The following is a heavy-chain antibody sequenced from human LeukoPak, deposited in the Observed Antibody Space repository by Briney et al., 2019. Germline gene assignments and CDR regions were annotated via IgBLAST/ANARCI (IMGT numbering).Heavy chain of an antibody. Sequence: SETLSLTCAVYGGSFSGYYWSWIRQPPGKGLEWIGEINHSGSTNYNPSLKSRVTISVDTSKNQFSLKLSSVTAADTAVYYCARGPTYYYDSSGYSFFFQHWGQGTLVIVSS. D-gene: IGHD3-22*01. CDR1: GGSFSGYY. CDR2: INHSGST. V-gene: IGHV4-34*01. CDR3: ARGPTYYYDSSGYSFFFQH. J-gene: IGHJ1*01.